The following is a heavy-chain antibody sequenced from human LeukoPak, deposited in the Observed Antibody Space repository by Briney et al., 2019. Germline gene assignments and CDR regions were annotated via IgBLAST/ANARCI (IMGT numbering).Heavy chain of an antibody. CDR3: ARTLGFCSSSTCPIPY. D-gene: IGHD2-2*01. Sequence: GGSLRLSCAASGFTFKNYAMNCVRQTPGKGLEWVSPIRGNGDNTYYADSVKGRFTISRDNSKNTLYLQMNSLRADDTAIYYCARTLGFCSSSTCPIPYWGQGALVTVSS. CDR1: GFTFKNYA. J-gene: IGHJ4*02. CDR2: IRGNGDNT. V-gene: IGHV3-23*01.